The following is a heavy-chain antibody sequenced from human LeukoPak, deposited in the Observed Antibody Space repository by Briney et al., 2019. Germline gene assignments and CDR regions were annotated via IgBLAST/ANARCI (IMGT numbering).Heavy chain of an antibody. J-gene: IGHJ6*03. V-gene: IGHV4-31*03. CDR3: ARAKSYQPLLFWGYYMDV. CDR2: IYYSGST. CDR1: GGSISSGGYY. D-gene: IGHD2-21*02. Sequence: SQTLSLTCTVSGGSISSGGYYWSWIRQHPGKGLEWIGYIYYSGSTYYNPSLKSRVTISVDTSSNQFSLKLSAVTAADTAVYYCARAKSYQPLLFWGYYMDVWGKGTTVTVSS.